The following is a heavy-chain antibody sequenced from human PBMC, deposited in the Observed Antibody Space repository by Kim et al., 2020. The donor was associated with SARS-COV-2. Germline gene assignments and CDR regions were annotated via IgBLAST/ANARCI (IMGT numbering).Heavy chain of an antibody. V-gene: IGHV4-59*01. CDR3: ARAYFAAGYYYVMDV. D-gene: IGHD3-9*01. J-gene: IGHJ6*02. Sequence: PSLKSRVTISVDTSKNQFALKLSSVTAADTAVYYCARAYFAAGYYYVMDVWGQGATVTVSS.